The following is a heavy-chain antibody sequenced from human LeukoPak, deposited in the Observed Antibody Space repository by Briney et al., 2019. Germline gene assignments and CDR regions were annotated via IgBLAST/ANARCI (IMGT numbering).Heavy chain of an antibody. D-gene: IGHD1-20*01. Sequence: GGSLRLSCAASGFTFSSYSMNWVRQAPGKGLEWVSYISSSSSTIYYADSVKGRFTISRDNAKNSLYPQMNSLRAEETAVYYCARLRITGNWFDPWGQGTLVTVSS. CDR2: ISSSSSTI. V-gene: IGHV3-48*01. CDR3: ARLRITGNWFDP. CDR1: GFTFSSYS. J-gene: IGHJ5*02.